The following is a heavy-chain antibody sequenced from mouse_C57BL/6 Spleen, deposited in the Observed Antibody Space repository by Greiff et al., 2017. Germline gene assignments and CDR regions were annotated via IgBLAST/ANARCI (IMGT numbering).Heavy chain of an antibody. CDR3: ARHETGNAMDY. CDR2: ISSGGSYT. J-gene: IGHJ4*01. V-gene: IGHV5-6*02. CDR1: GFTFSSYG. D-gene: IGHD4-1*01. Sequence: DVKLVESGGDLVKPGGSLKLSCAASGFTFSSYGMSWVRQTPDTRLEWVATISSGGSYTYYPDSVKGRFTISRDNAKNTLYLQMSSLKSEDTAMYYCARHETGNAMDYWGQGTSVTVSS.